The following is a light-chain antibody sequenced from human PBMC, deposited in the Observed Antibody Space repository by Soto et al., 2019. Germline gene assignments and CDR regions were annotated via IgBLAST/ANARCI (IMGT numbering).Light chain of an antibody. V-gene: IGLV2-14*01. CDR3: SSYTCSGNLSV. CDR2: DVS. CDR1: SNDVGGYNR. J-gene: IGLJ1*01. Sequence: QSVLTQPASVSGSPGQSVTISCTGTSNDVGGYNRVSWYQQHPGKAPKLMIFDVSDRPSGVSNRFSGSKSGNTASLTISGLQPEDEADYYCSSYTCSGNLSVFGTGTKVTVL.